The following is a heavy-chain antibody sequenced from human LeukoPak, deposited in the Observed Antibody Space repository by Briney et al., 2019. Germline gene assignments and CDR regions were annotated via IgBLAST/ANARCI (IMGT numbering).Heavy chain of an antibody. D-gene: IGHD3-9*01. Sequence: ASVKVSCKASGYTFTSYDINWVRQATGQGLEWMGWMNPNSGNTGYAQKFQGRVTMTRNTSISTAYMELSSLRSEDTAVYYCARVADDILTGYYNYYYYMDVWGKGTTVTVSS. CDR2: MNPNSGNT. CDR3: ARVADDILTGYYNYYYYMDV. V-gene: IGHV1-8*01. J-gene: IGHJ6*03. CDR1: GYTFTSYD.